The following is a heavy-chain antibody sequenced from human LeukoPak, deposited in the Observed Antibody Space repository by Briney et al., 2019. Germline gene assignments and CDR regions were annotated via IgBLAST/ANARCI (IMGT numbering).Heavy chain of an antibody. D-gene: IGHD6-13*01. Sequence: ARSLRLSCAASGFTFSNYGMHWVGQAPGKGLEWVAVIWYDGSNKYYADSVKGRFTLSRDNSKNTLFLQMNSLRPEDTAVYFCARDLTQLALFDYWGQGTLVTVSS. J-gene: IGHJ4*02. V-gene: IGHV3-33*01. CDR1: GFTFSNYG. CDR2: IWYDGSNK. CDR3: ARDLTQLALFDY.